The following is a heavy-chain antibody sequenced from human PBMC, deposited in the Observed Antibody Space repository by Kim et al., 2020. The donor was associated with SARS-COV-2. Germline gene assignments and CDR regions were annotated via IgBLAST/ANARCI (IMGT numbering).Heavy chain of an antibody. CDR2: IYYGGTT. CDR1: GGSITNDSISINNYC. J-gene: IGHJ5*02. CDR3: ARPVNCHPRDWFDP. D-gene: IGHD1-20*01. Sequence: SETLSLTCTVSGGSITNDSISINNYCWGWIRQPPGKGLEWIGTIYYGGTTYYNPSLKSRVTISVDTSKNQFSLKLTSVTAADTALYYCARPVNCHPRDWFDPWGQGTLVTVSS. V-gene: IGHV4-39*01.